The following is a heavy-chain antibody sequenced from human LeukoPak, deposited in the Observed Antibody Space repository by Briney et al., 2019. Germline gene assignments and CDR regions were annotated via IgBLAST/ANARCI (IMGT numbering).Heavy chain of an antibody. D-gene: IGHD6-6*01. CDR3: ARALPRYEYSSSSPWLDY. CDR2: ISSSSSYI. J-gene: IGHJ4*02. CDR1: GFTFSSYS. V-gene: IGHV3-21*01. Sequence: KPGGSLRLSCAASGFTFSSYSMHWVRRAPGKGLEWVSSISSSSSYIYYADSVKGRFTISRDNAKNSLYLQMNSLRAEDTAVYYCARALPRYEYSSSSPWLDYWGQGTLVTVSS.